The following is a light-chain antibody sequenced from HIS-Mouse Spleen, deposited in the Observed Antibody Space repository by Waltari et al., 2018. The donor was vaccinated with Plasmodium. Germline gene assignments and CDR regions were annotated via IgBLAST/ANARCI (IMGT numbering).Light chain of an antibody. V-gene: IGLV3-27*01. CDR2: KDS. CDR3: YSAADNNRV. CDR1: VLAKKY. Sequence: SYELTQPSSVSVSPGQTARITCSGDVLAKKYARWVQQKPGQAPVLVIYKDSERPSGTPGRLSGSSSGTTVTLTISGAQVEDEADYYCYSAADNNRVFGGGTKLTVL. J-gene: IGLJ3*02.